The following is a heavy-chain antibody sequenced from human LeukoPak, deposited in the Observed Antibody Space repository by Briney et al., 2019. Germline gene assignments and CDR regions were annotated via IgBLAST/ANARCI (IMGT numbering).Heavy chain of an antibody. CDR3: ARHDSSGPYNAFDI. Sequence: SSETLSLTCTVSGGSISSGPYYWGWIRQPPGKGLEWIGNIYYGENTYYNPSLKSRVTISVDTSKNQFSLKLSSVTAADTAVYYCARHDSSGPYNAFDIWGQGTMVTVSS. V-gene: IGHV4-39*01. D-gene: IGHD3-22*01. J-gene: IGHJ3*02. CDR2: IYYGENT. CDR1: GGSISSGPYY.